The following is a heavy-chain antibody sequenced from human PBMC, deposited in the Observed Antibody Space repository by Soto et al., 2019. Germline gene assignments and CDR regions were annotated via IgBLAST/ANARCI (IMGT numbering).Heavy chain of an antibody. CDR2: INHSGST. D-gene: IGHD1-26*01. J-gene: IGHJ4*02. Sequence: SETLSLTCAVYGGSFSGYYWSWIRQPPGKGLEWIGEINHSGSTNYNPSLKSRVTISVDTSKNQFSLKLSSVTAADTAVYYCARVVGATNPHYDYWGQGTLVTVSS. V-gene: IGHV4-34*01. CDR3: ARVVGATNPHYDY. CDR1: GGSFSGYY.